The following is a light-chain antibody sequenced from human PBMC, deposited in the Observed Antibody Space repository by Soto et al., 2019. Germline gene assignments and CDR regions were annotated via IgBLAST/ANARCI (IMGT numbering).Light chain of an antibody. J-gene: IGLJ2*01. V-gene: IGLV2-14*01. Sequence: QSALTQPASVSGAPGQSITISCTGTSSDVGGYHYVSWYQQHPGIAPKLMIYEVSNRPSGVSNRFSGSKSGNTASLTIAGLQAEEEADYYYSSYTTISTRVFGGGTKLTVL. CDR2: EVS. CDR3: SSYTTISTRV. CDR1: SSDVGGYHY.